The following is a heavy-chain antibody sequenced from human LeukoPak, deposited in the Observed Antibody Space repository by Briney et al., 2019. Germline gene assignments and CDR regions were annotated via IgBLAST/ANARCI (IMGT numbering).Heavy chain of an antibody. V-gene: IGHV3-23*01. J-gene: IGHJ6*02. D-gene: IGHD3-10*01. CDR3: AKLTSASGAYGVDV. Sequence: GGSLRLSCAASGFTFSSYAMNWVRQAPGKGLEWVSTISGSGGSKHYADSVEGRFTISRDNSKNTVYLQMNSLRAEDTAIYYCAKLTSASGAYGVDVWGQGTTVTVSS. CDR2: ISGSGGSK. CDR1: GFTFSSYA.